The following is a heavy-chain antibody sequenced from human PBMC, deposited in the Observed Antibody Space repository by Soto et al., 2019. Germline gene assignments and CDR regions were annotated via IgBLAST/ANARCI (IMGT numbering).Heavy chain of an antibody. J-gene: IGHJ4*02. CDR1: GFTFSTHW. V-gene: IGHV3-7*05. CDR3: AKDVR. CDR2: IKEDGSET. Sequence: EVQLVDSGGDLVQPGGSLRLSCAASGFTFSTHWMSWVRQAPGKGLEWVANIKEDGSETYYADSVRGRFTISRDNAKNSLYLQMNGLRVEDTALYYCAKDVRWGQGTLVNVSS.